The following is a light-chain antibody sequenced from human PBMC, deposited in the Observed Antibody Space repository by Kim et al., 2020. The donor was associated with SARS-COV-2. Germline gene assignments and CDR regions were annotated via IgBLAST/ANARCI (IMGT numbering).Light chain of an antibody. Sequence: EIVLTQSPATLSLSPGERATLSCRASQSVSSSYLAWHQQKPGQAPRLLIYGASSRATGIPDRFSGSGSGTDFTLTISRLEPEDFAVYYCQQYGSTPPLTFGGGTKVDIK. CDR2: GAS. CDR1: QSVSSSY. V-gene: IGKV3-20*01. J-gene: IGKJ4*01. CDR3: QQYGSTPPLT.